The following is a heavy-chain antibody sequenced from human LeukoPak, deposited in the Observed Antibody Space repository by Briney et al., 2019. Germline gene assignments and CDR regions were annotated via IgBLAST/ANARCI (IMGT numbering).Heavy chain of an antibody. Sequence: SETVSLTCTVSGGSISSYYWSWVRQPPGKGLEWIGYIYYSGSTNYNPSLKSRVTISVDTSKNQFSLKLSSVTAADTAVYYCARDQAYYDILTGYYDAFDIWGQGTMVTVSS. D-gene: IGHD3-9*01. V-gene: IGHV4-59*01. CDR1: GGSISSYY. CDR2: IYYSGST. J-gene: IGHJ3*02. CDR3: ARDQAYYDILTGYYDAFDI.